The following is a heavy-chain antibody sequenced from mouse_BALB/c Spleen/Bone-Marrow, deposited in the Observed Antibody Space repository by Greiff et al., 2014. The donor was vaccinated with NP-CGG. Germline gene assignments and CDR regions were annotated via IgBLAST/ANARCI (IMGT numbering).Heavy chain of an antibody. CDR3: ARLGGYGPYFDY. CDR2: ISYSGST. J-gene: IGHJ2*01. D-gene: IGHD1-1*02. V-gene: IGHV3-8*02. Sequence: EVQLQQSGPSLVKPSQTLSLTCSVTGDSITSGYWNWIRKFPGNKLEYMGYISYSGSTYFNPSPKSRISITRDTSKNQYYLQLNSVTTEDTATYYCARLGGYGPYFDYWGQGTTLTVSS. CDR1: GDSITSGY.